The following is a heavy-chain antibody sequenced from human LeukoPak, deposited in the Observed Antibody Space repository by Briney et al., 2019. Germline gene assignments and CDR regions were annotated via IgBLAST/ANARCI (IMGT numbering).Heavy chain of an antibody. CDR2: INHSGST. CDR3: AGAPMIVVVIYDY. Sequence: SETLSLTCAVYGGSFSGYYWSWIRQPPGKGLEWIGEINHSGSTNYNPSLKSRVTISVDTSKNQFSLKLSSVTAADTAVYYSAGAPMIVVVIYDYWGQGTLVTVSS. CDR1: GGSFSGYY. D-gene: IGHD3-22*01. J-gene: IGHJ4*02. V-gene: IGHV4-34*01.